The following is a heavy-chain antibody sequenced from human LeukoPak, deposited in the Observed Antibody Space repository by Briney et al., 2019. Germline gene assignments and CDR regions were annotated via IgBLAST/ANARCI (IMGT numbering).Heavy chain of an antibody. CDR2: INSDGSAT. V-gene: IGHV3-74*01. CDR3: ASDSPYYGMDV. CDR1: GFSFSGHW. J-gene: IGHJ6*02. Sequence: GGSLRLSCTASGFSFSGHWMHWARQLPGKGLLWVSRINSDGSATIYADSVRGRFTTSRDNAKNTLYLQMSGLRVEDTAVYHCASDSPYYGMDVWGQGTTVTVSS.